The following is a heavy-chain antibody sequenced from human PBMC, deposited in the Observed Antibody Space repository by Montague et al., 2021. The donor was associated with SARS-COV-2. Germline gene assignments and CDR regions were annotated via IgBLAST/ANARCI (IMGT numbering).Heavy chain of an antibody. CDR2: IFYSGST. Sequence: SETLSLTCTGSGGDSRSSSYYWGWIRQPPGKGLEWIGSIFYSGSTDYNPSLKSRVTISVDTSKNQFSLKLSSVTAADTAVYYCASMVRAQVYYFDYWGQGTLVTVSS. CDR3: ASMVRAQVYYFDY. V-gene: IGHV4-39*01. J-gene: IGHJ4*02. CDR1: GGDSRSSSYY. D-gene: IGHD3-10*01.